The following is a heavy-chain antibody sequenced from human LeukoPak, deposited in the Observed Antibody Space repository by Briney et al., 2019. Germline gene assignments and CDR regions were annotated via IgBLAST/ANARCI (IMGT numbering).Heavy chain of an antibody. CDR3: SMVRGVDLGFQH. CDR1: GGSISSGGYY. CDR2: IYYSGST. D-gene: IGHD3-10*01. Sequence: SETPSLTCTVSGGSISSGGYYWSWIRQHPGKGLEWIGYIYYSGSTYYNPSLKSRVTISVDTSKNQFSLKLSSVTAADTAVYYCSMVRGVDLGFQHWGQGTLVTVSS. V-gene: IGHV4-31*03. J-gene: IGHJ1*01.